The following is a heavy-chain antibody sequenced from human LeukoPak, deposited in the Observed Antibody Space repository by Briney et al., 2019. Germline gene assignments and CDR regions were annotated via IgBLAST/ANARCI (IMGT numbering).Heavy chain of an antibody. CDR2: INHSCTT. J-gene: IGHJ6*03. CDR1: GYSITSAYY. Sequence: SETLSLTCAVSGYSITSAYYWGWLRPPPGEGLEWVGSINHSCTTYYNPSLRSRVTISVNTSKNQFSLILNSVTAADTAIYYCARDIPSGYMDVWGKGTTVTVSS. CDR3: ARDIPSGYMDV. V-gene: IGHV4-38-2*02.